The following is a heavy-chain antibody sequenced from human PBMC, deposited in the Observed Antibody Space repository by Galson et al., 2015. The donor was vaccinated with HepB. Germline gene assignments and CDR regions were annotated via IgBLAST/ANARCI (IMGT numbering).Heavy chain of an antibody. J-gene: IGHJ4*02. CDR2: IKGDGSEK. V-gene: IGHV3-7*01. Sequence: SLRLSCAASGFTFSSYWMSWVRQAPGKGLEWVANIKGDGSEKNYVDSVKGRFTISRDNAEKSLYLQMNSLGIEDTAVYYCARGGGHRFWGQGTLVTVSS. CDR1: GFTFSSYW. D-gene: IGHD3-16*01. CDR3: ARGGGHRF.